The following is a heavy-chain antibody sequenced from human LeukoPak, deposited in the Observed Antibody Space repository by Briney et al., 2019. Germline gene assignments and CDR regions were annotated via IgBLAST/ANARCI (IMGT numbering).Heavy chain of an antibody. J-gene: IGHJ4*02. Sequence: SETLSLTCAVYGGSFSDYYWSWIRQPPGKGLEWIGEINHSGSTNYNPSLKSRVTISVDTSKNQFSLKLSSVTAADTAVYYCARGGQQTSFDYWGQGTLVTVSS. CDR1: GGSFSDYY. CDR3: ARGGQQTSFDY. D-gene: IGHD6-13*01. CDR2: INHSGST. V-gene: IGHV4-34*01.